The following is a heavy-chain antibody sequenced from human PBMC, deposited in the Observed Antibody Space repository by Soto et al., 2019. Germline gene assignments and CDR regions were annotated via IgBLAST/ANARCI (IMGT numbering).Heavy chain of an antibody. CDR1: GYTFTSYG. J-gene: IGHJ4*02. Sequence: ASVKVSCKASGYTFTSYGISWVLQAPGQGVERMGWISAYNGNTNYAQKLKGRVTMTTDTSTSTAYMELRSLRSDDTAVYYCAREGITGSHNDYWGQGTLVTVSS. CDR3: AREGITGSHNDY. CDR2: ISAYNGNT. D-gene: IGHD3-16*01. V-gene: IGHV1-18*01.